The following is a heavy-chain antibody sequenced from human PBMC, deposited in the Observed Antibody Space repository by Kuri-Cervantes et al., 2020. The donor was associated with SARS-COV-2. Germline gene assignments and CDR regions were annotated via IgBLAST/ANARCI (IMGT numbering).Heavy chain of an antibody. V-gene: IGHV1-2*02. J-gene: IGHJ4*01. D-gene: IGHD3-3*01. Sequence: ASVQVFCNASGYTFTGYYMHWVRQAPGQGLEWMGWINPNSGGTNYAQKFQGRVTMTRATSISTAYMELSSLRSDDTAVYYYARGHSGYYREINGYRGHGTLVTVSS. CDR1: GYTFTGYY. CDR2: INPNSGGT. CDR3: ARGHSGYYREINGY.